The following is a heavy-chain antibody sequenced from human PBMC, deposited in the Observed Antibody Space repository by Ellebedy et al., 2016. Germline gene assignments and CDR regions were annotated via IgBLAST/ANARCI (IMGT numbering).Heavy chain of an antibody. Sequence: GGSLRLSCAASGFSFSSYAMSWVRQAPGKGPEWVSTITGSGDRTNYADSVKGRFTISRDSSKNTLYLDMDSLRAEDTAIYYCAKCQHINGCLLDYWGQGTLVTVSS. CDR1: GFSFSSYA. V-gene: IGHV3-23*01. D-gene: IGHD6-19*01. J-gene: IGHJ4*02. CDR3: AKCQHINGCLLDY. CDR2: ITGSGDRT.